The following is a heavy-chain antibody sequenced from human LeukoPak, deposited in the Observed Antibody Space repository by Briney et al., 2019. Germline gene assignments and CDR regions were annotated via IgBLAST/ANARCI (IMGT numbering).Heavy chain of an antibody. CDR2: ISSSSSYI. Sequence: PGGSLRLSCAASGFTFSTYSMNWVRQAPGNGLEWVSSISSSSSYIYYTDSVKGRVTISRDNAKNSLYLQMNSLRAEDKAVYYCARDSSTIIDYWGQGTLVTVSS. CDR1: GFTFSTYS. D-gene: IGHD2-2*01. J-gene: IGHJ4*02. V-gene: IGHV3-21*01. CDR3: ARDSSTIIDY.